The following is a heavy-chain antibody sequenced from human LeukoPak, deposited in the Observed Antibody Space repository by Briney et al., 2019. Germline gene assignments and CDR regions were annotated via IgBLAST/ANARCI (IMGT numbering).Heavy chain of an antibody. J-gene: IGHJ4*02. CDR3: ARGLTSGRRYFDY. CDR2: INHSGST. D-gene: IGHD3-10*01. Sequence: PSETLSLTCAVYGGSFSGYYWSWIRQPPGKGLEWIGEINHSGSTNYNPSLKSRVTISVDTSKDQFSLKLSSVPAADTAVYYCARGLTSGRRYFDYWGQGTLVSVSS. V-gene: IGHV4-34*01. CDR1: GGSFSGYY.